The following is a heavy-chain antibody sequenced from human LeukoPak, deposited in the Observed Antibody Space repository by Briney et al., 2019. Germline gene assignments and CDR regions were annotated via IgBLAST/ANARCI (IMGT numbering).Heavy chain of an antibody. CDR1: GGSFSGYY. CDR3: ARDRYTVVSWYFDL. V-gene: IGHV4-34*01. Sequence: SETLSLTCAVYGGSFSGYYWSWIRQPPGKGLEWIGEINHSGSTNYNPSLKSRVTISVDTSKNQFSLKLSSVTAADTAVYYCARDRYTVVSWYFDLWGRGTLVTVSS. J-gene: IGHJ2*01. CDR2: INHSGST. D-gene: IGHD4-23*01.